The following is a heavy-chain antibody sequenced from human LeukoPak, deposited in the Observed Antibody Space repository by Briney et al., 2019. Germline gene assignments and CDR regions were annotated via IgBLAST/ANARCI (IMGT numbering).Heavy chain of an antibody. CDR1: GFTFSGFW. D-gene: IGHD1-26*01. CDR2: INSDGSEG. Sequence: QAGGSLRLSCAVSGFTFSGFWMSWSRQAPGKGLEWVASINSDGSEGYYADVVKGRFTISRDNSKNTLYLQMNSLRAEDTAVYYCARDVPDWEDHAFDIWGQGTMVTVSS. V-gene: IGHV3-7*03. J-gene: IGHJ3*02. CDR3: ARDVPDWEDHAFDI.